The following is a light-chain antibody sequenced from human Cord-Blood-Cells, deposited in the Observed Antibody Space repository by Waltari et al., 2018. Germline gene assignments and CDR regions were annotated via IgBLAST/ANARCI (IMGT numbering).Light chain of an antibody. Sequence: QSALTQPPSASGSPGQSVTISCTGTSSDVGGYNYVSWYQQHPGKAPKLMIYEVSKGPSGVPDRFAGSKSGNTASLTVSGLQAEDEADYYCSSYAGSNSHVVFGGGTKLTVL. V-gene: IGLV2-8*01. CDR3: SSYAGSNSHVV. CDR1: SSDVGGYNY. J-gene: IGLJ2*01. CDR2: EVS.